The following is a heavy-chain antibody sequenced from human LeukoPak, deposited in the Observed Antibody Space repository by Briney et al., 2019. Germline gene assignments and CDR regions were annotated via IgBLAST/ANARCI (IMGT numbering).Heavy chain of an antibody. V-gene: IGHV3-11*04. D-gene: IGHD3-10*01. J-gene: IGHJ4*02. Sequence: PGGSLRLSCAASGFTFSDYYMNWVRQAPGKGLEWVSYISSASHTIYYADSVKGRFTISRDNAKNSLFLQMNSLRAEDTAVYYCARGKYYGSGSFYLWIDQTYFDYWGQGTLVTVSS. CDR2: ISSASHTI. CDR1: GFTFSDYY. CDR3: ARGKYYGSGSFYLWIDQTYFDY.